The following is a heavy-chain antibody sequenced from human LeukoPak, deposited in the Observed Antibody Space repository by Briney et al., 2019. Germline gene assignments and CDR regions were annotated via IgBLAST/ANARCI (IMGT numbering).Heavy chain of an antibody. Sequence: SETLSLTCAVYGGSFSGYYWGWIRQPPGKGLEWIGEINHSGSTNYNPSLKSRVTISVDTSKNQFSLKLSSVTAADTAVYYCARGPVSGYDYDAFDIWGQGTVVTVSS. J-gene: IGHJ3*02. D-gene: IGHD5-12*01. V-gene: IGHV4-34*01. CDR1: GGSFSGYY. CDR2: INHSGST. CDR3: ARGPVSGYDYDAFDI.